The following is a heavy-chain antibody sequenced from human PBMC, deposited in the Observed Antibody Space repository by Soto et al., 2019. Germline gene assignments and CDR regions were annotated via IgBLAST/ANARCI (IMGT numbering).Heavy chain of an antibody. CDR1: GFTFSSYE. V-gene: IGHV3-48*03. D-gene: IGHD5-12*01. CDR2: ISSSGSTI. J-gene: IGHJ6*02. CDR3: ARAIVATAYYYGMDV. Sequence: HPGGSLRLSCAASGFTFSSYEMNWVRQAPGKGLEWVSYISSSGSTIYYADSVKGRFTISRDNAKNSLYLQMNSLRAEDTAVYYCARAIVATAYYYGMDVWGQGTTVTVSS.